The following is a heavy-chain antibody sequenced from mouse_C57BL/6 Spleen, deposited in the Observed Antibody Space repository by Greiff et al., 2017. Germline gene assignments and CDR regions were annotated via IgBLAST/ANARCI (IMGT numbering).Heavy chain of an antibody. CDR2: IDPSDSYT. Sequence: QVQLKQPGAELVMPGASVKLSCKASGYTFTSYWMHWVKQRPGQGLEWIGEIDPSDSYTNYNQKFKGKSTLTVYKSSSTAYMQLSSLTSEDSAVYYCARELQLGLGFAYWGQGTLVTVSA. J-gene: IGHJ3*01. D-gene: IGHD4-1*02. CDR3: ARELQLGLGFAY. CDR1: GYTFTSYW. V-gene: IGHV1-69*01.